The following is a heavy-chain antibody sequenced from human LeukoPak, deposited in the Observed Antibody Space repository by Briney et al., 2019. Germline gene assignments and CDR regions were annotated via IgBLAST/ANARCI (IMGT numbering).Heavy chain of an antibody. CDR3: ARVVCRGNTCYSDFDS. V-gene: IGHV4-34*01. D-gene: IGHD2-15*01. Sequence: SETLSLTCAVYGGSFSGYYWSWIRQPPGKGLEWIGEIYQSGSTNYNTSLKSRLTISVDPSKNRFSLKLTSVTAADTAVYYCARVVCRGNTCYSDFDSWGQGTPVTVSS. CDR2: IYQSGST. CDR1: GGSFSGYY. J-gene: IGHJ4*02.